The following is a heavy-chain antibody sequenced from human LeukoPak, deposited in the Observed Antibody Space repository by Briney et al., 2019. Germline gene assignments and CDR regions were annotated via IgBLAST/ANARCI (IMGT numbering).Heavy chain of an antibody. CDR3: AKAWRAYGGYHTFDI. Sequence: GGSLRLSCAASGFTFSSYSMNWVRQAPGKGLEWVSSISSSSSYIYYADSVKGRFTISRDTSKNTLYLQMSSLRAEDTAVYYCAKAWRAYGGYHTFDIWGQGTMVTVSS. V-gene: IGHV3-21*01. J-gene: IGHJ3*02. CDR1: GFTFSSYS. D-gene: IGHD4-17*01. CDR2: ISSSSSYI.